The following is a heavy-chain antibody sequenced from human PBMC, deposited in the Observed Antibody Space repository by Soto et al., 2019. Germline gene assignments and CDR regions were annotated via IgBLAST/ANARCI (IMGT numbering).Heavy chain of an antibody. CDR3: TRYLDF. J-gene: IGHJ4*02. V-gene: IGHV3-7*01. CDR2: INQDGSEK. Sequence: GGSLRLSCAASGFTFSTSWMDWVRQTPGKGLEWVANINQDGSEKNYVDSVRGRFTISRDNAKNSQFLQMSSLTAEDSGLYYCTRYLDFWGQGTLVTVSS. CDR1: GFTFSTSW.